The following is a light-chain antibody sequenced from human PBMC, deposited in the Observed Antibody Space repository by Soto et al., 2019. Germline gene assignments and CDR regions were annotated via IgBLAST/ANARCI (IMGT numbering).Light chain of an antibody. J-gene: IGKJ3*01. CDR1: QNIGNF. CDR2: DAS. CDR3: QQRTTWPPVFA. V-gene: IGKV3-11*01. Sequence: EIVLTQSPSNMSLSPGERATLSCRASQNIGNFLAWYQHKPGQAPRLLIYDASKRATGIPARFSGSGSGTDFTRTISSLEPADFAVYYCQQRTTWPPVFAFGPGTRVDIK.